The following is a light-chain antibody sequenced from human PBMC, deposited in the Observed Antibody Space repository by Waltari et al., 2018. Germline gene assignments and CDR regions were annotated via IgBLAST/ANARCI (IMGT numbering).Light chain of an antibody. CDR1: QSVITN. J-gene: IGKJ1*01. V-gene: IGKV3-15*01. CDR2: GAS. CDR3: QQYHNWPRV. Sequence: EIVMTQSPATLSVSPGERATLSCKASQSVITNLACYQQKPGQPPRPLIYGASARATGIPDKFSGSGFETEFTLAISSLQSEDSAIYYCQQYHNWPRVFGQGTKVEIK.